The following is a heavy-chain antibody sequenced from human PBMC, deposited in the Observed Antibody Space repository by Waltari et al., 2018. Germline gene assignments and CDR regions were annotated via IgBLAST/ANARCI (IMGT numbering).Heavy chain of an antibody. V-gene: IGHV3-7*01. D-gene: IGHD2-15*01. CDR1: GFTFSSYW. CDR2: IKQDGSEK. CDR3: ARLYCSGGSCYSFFDR. Sequence: EVQLVESGGELVQPGGSLRLSCAASGFTFSSYWMSWVREDPGKGLEWVANIKQDGSEKYYVDSVKGRFTVSRDNAKNSLYLQMNSLRAEDTAVYYCARLYCSGGSCYSFFDRWDQGTLVTVSS. J-gene: IGHJ4*02.